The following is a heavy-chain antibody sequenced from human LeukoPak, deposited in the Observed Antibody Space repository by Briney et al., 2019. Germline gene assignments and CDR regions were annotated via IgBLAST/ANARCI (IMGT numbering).Heavy chain of an antibody. CDR3: ARGDHVGYFLDY. CDR1: GFTFSRYA. Sequence: GGSLRLSCAASGFTFSRYAMHWVRQAPGKGLVWVSRIYTDGSRTNYADSVWGRFTISRDNAKNTLYLQLDSLRAEDTAVYYCARGDHVGYFLDYWGQGTLVTVSS. CDR2: IYTDGSRT. V-gene: IGHV3-74*01. J-gene: IGHJ4*02. D-gene: IGHD1-26*01.